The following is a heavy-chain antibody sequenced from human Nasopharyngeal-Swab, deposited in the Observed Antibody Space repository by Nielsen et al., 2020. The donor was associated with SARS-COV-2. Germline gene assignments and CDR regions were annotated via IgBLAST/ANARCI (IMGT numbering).Heavy chain of an antibody. V-gene: IGHV3-23*01. CDR1: GFTFSSYA. D-gene: IGHD3-3*01. Sequence: GRSLKISCAASGFTFSSYAMSWVRQAPGKGLEWVSAISGSGGSTYYADSVKGRFTISRDNSKNTLYLQMNSLRAEDTAVYYCAISIFGVAQNYFDYWGQGTLVTVSS. J-gene: IGHJ4*02. CDR2: ISGSGGST. CDR3: AISIFGVAQNYFDY.